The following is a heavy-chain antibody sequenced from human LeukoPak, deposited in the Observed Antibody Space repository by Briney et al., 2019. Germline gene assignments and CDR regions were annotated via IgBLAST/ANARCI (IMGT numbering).Heavy chain of an antibody. Sequence: GGSLRLSCAASGSTFSHHWMHWVRQVPGKGLVWVSRINSEGSSTTYADSVKGRFTISRDNARNTLYLQMNSLRAEDTAVHYCARATSYSNYGMDVWGQGTTVTVSS. J-gene: IGHJ6*02. CDR3: ARATSYSNYGMDV. CDR1: GSTFSHHW. V-gene: IGHV3-74*01. CDR2: INSEGSST. D-gene: IGHD6-13*01.